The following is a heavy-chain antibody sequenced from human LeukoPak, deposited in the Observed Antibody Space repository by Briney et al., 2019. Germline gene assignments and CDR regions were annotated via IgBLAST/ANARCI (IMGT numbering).Heavy chain of an antibody. CDR2: ISAYNGNT. J-gene: IGHJ5*02. CDR1: GYTFTSYG. D-gene: IGHD1-26*01. CDR3: ARDRGQWEPNYNWFDP. Sequence: ASVKVSCKASGYTFTSYGISWVRQAPGQGLEWMGWISAYNGNTNYAQKLQGRVTMTTDTSTSTAYMELRSLRSDDTAVYYCARDRGQWEPNYNWFDPWGQGTLVTVSS. V-gene: IGHV1-18*01.